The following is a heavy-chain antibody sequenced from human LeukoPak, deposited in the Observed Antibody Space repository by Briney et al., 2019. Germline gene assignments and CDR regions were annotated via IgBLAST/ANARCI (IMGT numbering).Heavy chain of an antibody. Sequence: SETLSLTCAVYGGSFSGYYWSWIRQPPGKGLEWIGEINHSGSTNYNPSLKSRVTISVDTSKNQFSLKLSSVTAADTAVYYCARGIRDDVYYYCYMDVWGKGTTVTVSS. D-gene: IGHD1-1*01. CDR2: INHSGST. V-gene: IGHV4-34*01. CDR3: ARGIRDDVYYYCYMDV. CDR1: GGSFSGYY. J-gene: IGHJ6*03.